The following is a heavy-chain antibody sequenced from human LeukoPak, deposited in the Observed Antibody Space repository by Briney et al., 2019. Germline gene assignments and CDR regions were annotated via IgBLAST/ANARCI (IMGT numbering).Heavy chain of an antibody. CDR1: GFTFSSYA. V-gene: IGHV3-64*01. D-gene: IGHD2-2*01. Sequence: PGGSLRLSCAASGFTFSSYAMHWVRQAPGKGLEYVSDIRSNGGRTYYANSVTGRFTISRDHAKNTLYLQMGSLRAEDMAVYYCARDSVRCSSTSCSANWYFDLWGRGTLVTVSS. CDR2: IRSNGGRT. J-gene: IGHJ2*01. CDR3: ARDSVRCSSTSCSANWYFDL.